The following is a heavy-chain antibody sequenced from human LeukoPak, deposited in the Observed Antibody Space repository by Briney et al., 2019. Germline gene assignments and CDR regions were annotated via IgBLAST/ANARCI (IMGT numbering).Heavy chain of an antibody. CDR1: GFTFSSYA. V-gene: IGHV3-30-3*01. CDR3: AKGQGCGDGCYMFEH. Sequence: QPGGSLRLSCAASGFTFSSYAMHWVRQAPGKGLEWVAVISYDGSNKYYADSVKGRFTISRDNSNNTLFLQMDSLRAEDTAVYYCAKGQGCGDGCYMFEHWGQGMLVTVSS. J-gene: IGHJ4*02. D-gene: IGHD2-21*02. CDR2: ISYDGSNK.